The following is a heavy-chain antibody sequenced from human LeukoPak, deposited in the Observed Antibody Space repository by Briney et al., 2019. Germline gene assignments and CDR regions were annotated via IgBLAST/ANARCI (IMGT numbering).Heavy chain of an antibody. CDR2: ISSSSSTM. J-gene: IGHJ6*03. V-gene: IGHV3-48*01. CDR3: ARVRGTNYYYYFMDV. Sequence: GGSLRLSCAASGVTFSNYSMNWVRQAPGKGLEWVSYISSSSSTMYYADSVTGRFTISRDSSKNTLYFQMNSLRAEDTAVYYCARVRGTNYYYYFMDVWGKGTTVTVSS. CDR1: GVTFSNYS.